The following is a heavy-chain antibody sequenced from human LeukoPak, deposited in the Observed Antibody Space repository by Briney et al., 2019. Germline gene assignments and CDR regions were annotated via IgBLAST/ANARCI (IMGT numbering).Heavy chain of an antibody. Sequence: ASVKVSCKASGYTFTGYYMHWVRQAPGQRLEWMGRINPNSGGTNYAQKFQGRVTMTRDTSISTAYMELSRLRSDDTAVYYCARNLDDSSRYYYRPRAFDIWGQRTIVTVSS. CDR1: GYTFTGYY. V-gene: IGHV1-2*06. CDR2: INPNSGGT. J-gene: IGHJ3*02. CDR3: ARNLDDSSRYYYRPRAFDI. D-gene: IGHD3-22*01.